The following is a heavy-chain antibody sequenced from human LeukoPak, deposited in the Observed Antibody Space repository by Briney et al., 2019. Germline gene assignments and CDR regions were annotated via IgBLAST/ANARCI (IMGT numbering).Heavy chain of an antibody. V-gene: IGHV3-23*01. J-gene: IGHJ2*01. Sequence: GGSLRLSCAAAGFTVSTSAMSWVRQAPGKGLEWVSGISGDGSSTAYADSVKGRFTISRDNAKNTLYLQMNSLTAEDTAVYYCARGPPWYFDLWGRGTLVTVSS. CDR3: ARGPPWYFDL. D-gene: IGHD6-25*01. CDR1: GFTVSTSA. CDR2: ISGDGSST.